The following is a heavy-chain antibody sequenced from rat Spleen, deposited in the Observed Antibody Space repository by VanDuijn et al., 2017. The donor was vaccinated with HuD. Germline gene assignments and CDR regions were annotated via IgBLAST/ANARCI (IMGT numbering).Heavy chain of an antibody. V-gene: IGHV5-7*01. CDR2: ITYAGTNT. CDR3: ARLRGFAY. CDR1: GFTFSDYN. J-gene: IGHJ3*01. Sequence: EVQLVESGGGFVQPGRSLKLSCAPSGFTFSDYNMAWVRQAPKKGLEWVATITYAGTNTYYRDSVKGRFTISRDNAKTTLYLQMDSLRSEDTATYYCARLRGFAYWGQGTLVTVSS.